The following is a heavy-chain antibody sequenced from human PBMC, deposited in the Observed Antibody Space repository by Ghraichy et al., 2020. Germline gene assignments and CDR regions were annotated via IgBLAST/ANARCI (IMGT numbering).Heavy chain of an antibody. CDR2: INHSGST. Sequence: ESLNISCAVYGGSFSGYYWSWIRQPPGKGLEWIGEINHSGSTNYNPSLKSRVTISVDTSKNQFSLKLSSVTAADTAVYYCARGWEPRHSCLVSAIFDYWGQGTLVTVSS. D-gene: IGHD1-26*01. CDR3: ARGWEPRHSCLVSAIFDY. CDR1: GGSFSGYY. V-gene: IGHV4-34*01. J-gene: IGHJ4*02.